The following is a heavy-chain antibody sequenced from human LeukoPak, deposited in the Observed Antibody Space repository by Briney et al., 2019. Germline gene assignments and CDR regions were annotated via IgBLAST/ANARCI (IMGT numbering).Heavy chain of an antibody. V-gene: IGHV3-23*01. Sequence: GGSLRLSCVASGFNFNTFAMNWVRQAPGKGLEWISLISGSGGDTYYADSLKGRFTISRDNSKNTLYLQMNSLRAEDTAVYYCARVMGDYGDYAHAFDIWGQGTMVTVSS. D-gene: IGHD4-17*01. CDR3: ARVMGDYGDYAHAFDI. J-gene: IGHJ3*02. CDR1: GFNFNTFA. CDR2: ISGSGGDT.